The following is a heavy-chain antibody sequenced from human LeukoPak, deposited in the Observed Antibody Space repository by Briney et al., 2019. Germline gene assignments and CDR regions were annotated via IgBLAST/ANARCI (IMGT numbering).Heavy chain of an antibody. D-gene: IGHD1-26*01. V-gene: IGHV3-9*01. J-gene: IGHJ4*02. CDR3: AKGTGRYWTFFDS. Sequence: GGSLRLSCAASGFTFDDYAMHWVRQAPGKGLEWVSGISWNSGSIDYAHSVKGRFTISRDTAKNSLYLQMNSLRPEDTALYYCAKGTGRYWTFFDSWGQETLVTVSS. CDR1: GFTFDDYA. CDR2: ISWNSGSI.